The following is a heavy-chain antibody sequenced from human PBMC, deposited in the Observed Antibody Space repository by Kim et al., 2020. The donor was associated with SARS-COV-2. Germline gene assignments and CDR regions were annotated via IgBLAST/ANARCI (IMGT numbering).Heavy chain of an antibody. CDR2: NT. V-gene: IGHV1-3*01. CDR3: ARDLFHTGFDY. J-gene: IGHJ4*02. D-gene: IGHD2-8*02. Sequence: NTKFSQQFQGRVTFTRDTSANTAAMELSSLGSEYTAVYYCARDLFHTGFDYWGQGTLVAVSS.